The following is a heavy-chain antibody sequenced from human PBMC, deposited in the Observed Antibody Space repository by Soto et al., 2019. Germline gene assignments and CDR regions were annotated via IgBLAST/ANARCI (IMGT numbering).Heavy chain of an antibody. D-gene: IGHD4-4*01. CDR3: ARLTTLSNPKYSYYSYMDI. CDR2: ISVSTGDT. V-gene: IGHV1-18*01. J-gene: IGHJ6*03. CDR1: GYDFSTYG. Sequence: QVQLAQSGGEMKKPGASVEVSCKASGYDFSTYGISWVRQAPGQGLEWMGWISVSTGDTNFAQKFQGRIAVTTDTSTSTSYMKLRSLRSDDTAVYSCARLTTLSNPKYSYYSYMDIWGKGTTVTVS.